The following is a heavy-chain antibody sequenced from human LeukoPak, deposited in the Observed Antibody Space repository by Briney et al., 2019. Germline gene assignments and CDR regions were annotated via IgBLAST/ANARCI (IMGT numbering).Heavy chain of an antibody. CDR2: ISSSSSYI. CDR1: GFTFSSYS. V-gene: IGHV3-21*01. CDR3: ARGSNWNSISTPNWFDH. J-gene: IGHJ5*02. Sequence: SAGSLRLSCAASGFTFSSYSMNWVRQAPGQGLEWVSSISSSSSYIYYADSVKGRFTISRDNAKNSLYLQMNSLRAEDTAVYYCARGSNWNSISTPNWFDHWGQGTLVTVSS. D-gene: IGHD1-7*01.